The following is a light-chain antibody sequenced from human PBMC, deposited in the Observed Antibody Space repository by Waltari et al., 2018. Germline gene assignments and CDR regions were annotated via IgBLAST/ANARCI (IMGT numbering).Light chain of an antibody. CDR3: QQYNNWPPWT. CDR2: GAS. CDR1: QSVSSN. J-gene: IGKJ1*01. V-gene: IGKV3-15*01. Sequence: EIVMTQSPATLSVSPGERATLSCRASQSVSSNLAWYQQKPGQAPRLVMYGASTRATGIPARFSGSGSGTEFTLTISSLQSEDFALYYCQQYNNWPPWTFGQGTKVEIK.